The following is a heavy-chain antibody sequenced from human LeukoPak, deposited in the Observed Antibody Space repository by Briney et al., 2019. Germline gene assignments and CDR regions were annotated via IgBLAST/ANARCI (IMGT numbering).Heavy chain of an antibody. Sequence: GSSVNVSRKASGGTFSSYAISWVRQAPGQGLEWMGRIIPILGIANYAQKFQGRVTITADKSTSTAYMELSSLRSEDTAVYYCAREGPRYYDSLSVSDYWGQGTLVTVSS. D-gene: IGHD3-22*01. CDR2: IIPILGIA. V-gene: IGHV1-69*04. CDR3: AREGPRYYDSLSVSDY. CDR1: GGTFSSYA. J-gene: IGHJ4*02.